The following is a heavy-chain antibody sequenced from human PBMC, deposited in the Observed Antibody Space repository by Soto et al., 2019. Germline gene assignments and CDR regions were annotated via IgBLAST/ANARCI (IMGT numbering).Heavy chain of an antibody. CDR1: GYTFNAYA. CDR2: INTNNGNT. V-gene: IGHV1-18*01. CDR3: ARVSAVAGVAFDY. D-gene: IGHD6-13*01. J-gene: IGHJ4*02. Sequence: ASVKVSCKSSGYTFNAYAISWMRQAPGQGLEWMGWINTNNGNTNNAQRLQGRVTMTTDTSTSTAYMELRSLRLDDTAVYFCARVSAVAGVAFDYWGQGTTVTVSS.